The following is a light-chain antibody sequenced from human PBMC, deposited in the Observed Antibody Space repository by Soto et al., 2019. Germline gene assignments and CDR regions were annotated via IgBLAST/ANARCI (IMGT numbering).Light chain of an antibody. V-gene: IGLV2-11*01. CDR3: CTYAGSFHQ. J-gene: IGLJ3*02. CDR2: DVT. Sequence: QSVLTQPRSVSGSPGQAVTISCTGTNSDVGNYNFDSWYQHHPGKAPKLMIYDVTKRPSGVPDRFSGSKSGNTASLTISGLQPEDEADYYCCTYAGSFHQFGGGTKLTVL. CDR1: NSDVGNYNF.